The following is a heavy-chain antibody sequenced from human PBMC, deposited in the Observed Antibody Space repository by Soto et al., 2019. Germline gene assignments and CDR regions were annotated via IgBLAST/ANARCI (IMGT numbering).Heavy chain of an antibody. CDR2: VSATAGTT. Sequence: PGGSLRLSCAASGFTFSNYAMSWVRQAPGKGLEWVSLVSATAGTTYYTDTVKGRFTNSRDNSRNTVFLQMNSLRADDTAVYYCAKDRLAGGFDYWGQGTLVTVSS. CDR3: AKDRLAGGFDY. J-gene: IGHJ4*02. D-gene: IGHD3-16*01. V-gene: IGHV3-23*01. CDR1: GFTFSNYA.